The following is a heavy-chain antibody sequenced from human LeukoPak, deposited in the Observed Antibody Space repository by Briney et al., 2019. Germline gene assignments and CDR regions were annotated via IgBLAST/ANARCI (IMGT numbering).Heavy chain of an antibody. D-gene: IGHD1-14*01. CDR2: IRYDGNNK. Sequence: GGSLRLSCGASGFTFSNYGMLWVRQAPGKGLEWVSFIRYDGNNKLYADSVKGRFTISRDNSKDTLYLHINSLRAEDTAVYYCVKDNPLDYWGQGTLVIVSS. J-gene: IGHJ4*02. V-gene: IGHV3-30*02. CDR3: VKDNPLDY. CDR1: GFTFSNYG.